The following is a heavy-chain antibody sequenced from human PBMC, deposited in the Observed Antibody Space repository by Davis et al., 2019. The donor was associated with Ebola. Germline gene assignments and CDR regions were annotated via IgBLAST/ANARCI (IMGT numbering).Heavy chain of an antibody. CDR3: ARGRGYCSGGTCRNWFDP. Sequence: GESLKISCAASGFTFSSYDMHWVRQATGKGLEWVSGIGIAGDTFYPGSVKGRFTISRENGKNSLYLQMNSLRAGDTAVYYCARGRGYCSGGTCRNWFDPWGQGTLVTVSS. D-gene: IGHD2-15*01. CDR2: IGIAGDT. J-gene: IGHJ5*02. V-gene: IGHV3-13*01. CDR1: GFTFSSYD.